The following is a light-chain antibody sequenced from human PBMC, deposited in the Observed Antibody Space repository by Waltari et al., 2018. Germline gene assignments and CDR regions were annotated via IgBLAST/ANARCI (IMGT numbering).Light chain of an antibody. Sequence: QSVLTQPPSVSAAPGQRVTISCSGGSPNLGKNYVSWYRQFPGTAPKLLIYEDSERPSGIPGRFSGSKSGTSATLDITGLQAGDEADYYCGTWDSSLSGAVFGGGTHLTVL. CDR3: GTWDSSLSGAV. J-gene: IGLJ7*01. V-gene: IGLV1-51*02. CDR1: SPNLGKNY. CDR2: EDS.